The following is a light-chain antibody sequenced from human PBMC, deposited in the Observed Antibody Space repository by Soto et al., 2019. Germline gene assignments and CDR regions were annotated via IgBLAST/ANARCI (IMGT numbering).Light chain of an antibody. J-gene: IGKJ5*01. CDR3: QKYNSWPL. CDR2: GAS. V-gene: IGKV3-15*01. Sequence: EMLMTQSPATLSVSPGERATLSCRASQSVSSNLAWYQQKPGQAPRRLIYGASTRATGIPARFSGSGSGTEFTLTISSLQSEDFAVYYSQKYNSWPLFGQGTRLEIK. CDR1: QSVSSN.